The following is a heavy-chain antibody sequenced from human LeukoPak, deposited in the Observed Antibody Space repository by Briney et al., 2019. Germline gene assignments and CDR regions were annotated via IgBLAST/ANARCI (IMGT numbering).Heavy chain of an antibody. J-gene: IGHJ4*02. D-gene: IGHD3-10*01. V-gene: IGHV1-18*01. CDR1: GYTFTSYG. Sequence: ASVKVSCKASGYTFTSYGISWVRQAPGQGLEWMGWISAYNGNTNYAQKLQGRVTMTTDTSTSTAYMELRSLRSDDTAVYYCARGLLYYYGSGSYSGFDYWGQGTLVTVSS. CDR2: ISAYNGNT. CDR3: ARGLLYYYGSGSYSGFDY.